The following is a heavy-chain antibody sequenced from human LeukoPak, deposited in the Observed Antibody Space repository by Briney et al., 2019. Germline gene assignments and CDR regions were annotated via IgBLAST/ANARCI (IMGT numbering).Heavy chain of an antibody. D-gene: IGHD3-10*01. V-gene: IGHV1-46*01. CDR1: GYTFTNYY. Sequence: ASVKVSCKASGYTFTNYYMHWVRQAPGQGLEWMGIINPSGGSTSYAQKFQGRVTMTRDMSTSTVYMELSSLRSEDTAVYYCARAFMVRGVIGWFDPWGQGTLVTVSS. J-gene: IGHJ5*02. CDR3: ARAFMVRGVIGWFDP. CDR2: INPSGGST.